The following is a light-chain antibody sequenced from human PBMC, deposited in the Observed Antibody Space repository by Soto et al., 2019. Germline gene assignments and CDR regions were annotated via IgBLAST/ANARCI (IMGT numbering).Light chain of an antibody. J-gene: IGKJ3*01. V-gene: IGKV3-20*01. CDR2: GAS. CDR3: QQYGDSPLT. CDR1: QNVYINS. Sequence: EVVLTQSPGTLSLSPGERATLSCRASQNVYINSLAWYQQNPGQPPRLLIYGASTRAAAIPDRFSGSGSGADFALSIDGLEPEDFAIYYCQQYGDSPLTFGPGTRVD.